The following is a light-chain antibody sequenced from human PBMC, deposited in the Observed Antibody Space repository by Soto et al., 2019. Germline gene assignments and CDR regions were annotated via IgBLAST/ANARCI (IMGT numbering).Light chain of an antibody. CDR1: QSIDNF. CDR3: QQSYSLPYT. V-gene: IGKV1-39*01. Sequence: DIQMTQSPSSLSASVGDRVTITCRPSQSIDNFLNWYQQIPGKAPNLLIYAASSLQSGVSSRFSGSGSGTDFTLTISSLQPEDSATYYCQQSYSLPYTFGQGTKVEIK. J-gene: IGKJ2*01. CDR2: AAS.